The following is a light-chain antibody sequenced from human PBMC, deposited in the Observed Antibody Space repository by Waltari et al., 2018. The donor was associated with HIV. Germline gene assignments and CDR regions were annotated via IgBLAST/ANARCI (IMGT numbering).Light chain of an antibody. Sequence: QSALTQPASVSGSPGQSITISCTGTSSDVGSDNLVSWYQQHPGKAPKLMIYEGSKRPSGVSNRISGLQAEDEADYYCCSYAGSSTSVVFGGGTKLTVL. CDR2: EGS. CDR1: SSDVGSDNL. J-gene: IGLJ2*01. V-gene: IGLV2-23*01. CDR3: CSYAGSSTSVV.